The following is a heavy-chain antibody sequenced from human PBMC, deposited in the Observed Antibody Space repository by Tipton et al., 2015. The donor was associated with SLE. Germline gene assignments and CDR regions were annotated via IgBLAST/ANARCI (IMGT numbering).Heavy chain of an antibody. V-gene: IGHV3-21*01. J-gene: IGHJ4*02. CDR2: NSAGSTYI. Sequence: SLRLSCAASGFAFSDYSMNWVRQAPGKGLEWVSSNSAGSTYIYYADSVKGRFTISGDDAMNSLYLQMNSLRAEDTAIYYCARRDCSGGSCFFAFWGQGTLVTVSS. CDR1: GFAFSDYS. CDR3: ARRDCSGGSCFFAF. D-gene: IGHD2-15*01.